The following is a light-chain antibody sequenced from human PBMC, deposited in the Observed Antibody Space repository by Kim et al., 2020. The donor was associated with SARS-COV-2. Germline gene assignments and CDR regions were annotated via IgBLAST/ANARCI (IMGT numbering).Light chain of an antibody. CDR1: SSNIGNNY. CDR2: DNN. CDR3: GTWDSSLSAYV. J-gene: IGLJ1*01. V-gene: IGLV1-51*01. Sequence: GQKVTISCSGSSSNIGNNYIAWYQQLPGTAPKLLIYDNNKRPSGIPDRFSGSKSGTSATLGITGLQTGDEADYYCGTWDSSLSAYVFGTGTKVTVL.